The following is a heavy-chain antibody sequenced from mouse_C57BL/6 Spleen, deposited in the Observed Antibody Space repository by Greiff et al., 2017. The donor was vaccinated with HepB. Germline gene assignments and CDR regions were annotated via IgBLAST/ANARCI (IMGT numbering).Heavy chain of an antibody. CDR1: GYTFTDYY. J-gene: IGHJ2*01. V-gene: IGHV1-19*01. D-gene: IGHD4-1*01. CDR3: ASGDWAFDY. Sequence: VQLKESGPVLVKPGASVKMSCKASGYTFTDYYMNWVKQSHGKSLEWIGVINPYNGGTSYNQKFKGKATLTVDKSSSTAYMELNSLTSEDSAVYYCASGDWAFDYWGQGTTLTVSS. CDR2: INPYNGGT.